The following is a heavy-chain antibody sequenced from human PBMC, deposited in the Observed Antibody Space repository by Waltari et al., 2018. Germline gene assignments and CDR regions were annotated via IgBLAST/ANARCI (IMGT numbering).Heavy chain of an antibody. CDR2: INPSGGST. D-gene: IGHD6-19*01. Sequence: QVQLVQSGAEVKKPGASVKVSCKASGYTFPSYYMHWVRQAPGQGLEWMGIINPSGGSTSYAQKFQGRVTMTRDTSTSTVYMELSSLRSEDTAVYYCARDGYSSGWYVFYYFDYWGQGTLVTVSS. V-gene: IGHV1-46*01. J-gene: IGHJ4*02. CDR3: ARDGYSSGWYVFYYFDY. CDR1: GYTFPSYY.